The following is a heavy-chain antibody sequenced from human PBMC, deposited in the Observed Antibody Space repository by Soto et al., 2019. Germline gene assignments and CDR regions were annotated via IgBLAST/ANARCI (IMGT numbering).Heavy chain of an antibody. CDR1: GFTFSSYW. CDR3: ARAGRITIFSTGYPLNAFDI. CDR2: IKQDGSEK. D-gene: IGHD3-9*01. J-gene: IGHJ3*02. Sequence: EVQLVGSGGGLVQPGGSLRLSCAASGFTFSSYWMSWVRQAPGKGLEWVANIKQDGSEKYYVDSVKGRFTISRDNAKNSLYLQMNSLRAEDTAVYYCARAGRITIFSTGYPLNAFDIWGQGTMVTVSS. V-gene: IGHV3-7*01.